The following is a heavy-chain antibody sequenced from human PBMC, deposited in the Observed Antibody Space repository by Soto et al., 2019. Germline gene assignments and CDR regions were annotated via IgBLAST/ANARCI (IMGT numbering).Heavy chain of an antibody. J-gene: IGHJ6*03. D-gene: IGHD3-10*01. CDR3: ARLYYYGSGDEYYYYYMDV. V-gene: IGHV4-4*02. Sequence: TSETLSLTCGVSSGSISSSNWWSWVRQPPGKGLEWIGEIYYSGGTNYKPSPKSRVPISVNKSKNQFSLKLSSVTAADTAVYYCARLYYYGSGDEYYYYYMDVWGKGTTVTAP. CDR2: IYYSGGT. CDR1: SGSISSSNW.